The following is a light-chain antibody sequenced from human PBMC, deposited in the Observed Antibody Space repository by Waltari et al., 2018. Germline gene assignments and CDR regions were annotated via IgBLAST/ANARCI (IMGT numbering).Light chain of an antibody. CDR3: HSTDSSDNHYYV. V-gene: IGLV3-10*01. J-gene: IGLJ1*01. CDR2: EDD. Sequence: SYELTQPPSVSVSPGQTARITCPGDALPTKYAYWYQQRSGQAPVLVIYEDDKRPSGIPERFSGSSSGTMATLTISGAQVEDEGDYYCHSTDSSDNHYYVFGTGTKVTVL. CDR1: ALPTKY.